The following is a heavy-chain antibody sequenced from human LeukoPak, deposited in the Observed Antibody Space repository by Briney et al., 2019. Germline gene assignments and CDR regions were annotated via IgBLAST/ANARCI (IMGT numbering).Heavy chain of an antibody. CDR1: GDSVSTYY. D-gene: IGHD1-26*01. CDR2: IYSSVGT. CDR3: ARQYSGNYMPFDY. Sequence: PSETLSLTCTVSGDSVSTYYWSWIRQPAGKGLEWIGRIYSSVGTNYNPSLKSRVTISLDTSKNQFSLKLSSVTAADTAVYYCARQYSGNYMPFDYWGQGTLVTVCS. J-gene: IGHJ4*02. V-gene: IGHV4-4*07.